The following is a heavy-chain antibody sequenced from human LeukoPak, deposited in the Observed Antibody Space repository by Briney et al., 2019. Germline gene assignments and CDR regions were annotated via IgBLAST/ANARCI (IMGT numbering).Heavy chain of an antibody. Sequence: GGSLRLSCAASGFTFSDYYMSWIRQAPGKGLEWVSSISSSGSTIYYADSVKGRFTISRDTSKNTLYLQMNSLRPEDTAVYYCARAEVDYSYSLRAILDYWGQGTLVTVSS. CDR3: ARAEVDYSYSLRAILDY. D-gene: IGHD4-11*01. V-gene: IGHV3-11*04. CDR1: GFTFSDYY. J-gene: IGHJ4*02. CDR2: ISSSGSTI.